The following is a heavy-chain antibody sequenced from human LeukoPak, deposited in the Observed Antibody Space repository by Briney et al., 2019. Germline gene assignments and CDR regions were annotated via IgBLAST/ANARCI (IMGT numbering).Heavy chain of an antibody. CDR3: ARVGCTGGSCKPYHYYGMDV. V-gene: IGHV3-21*01. CDR1: GFTFSSYS. Sequence: GGSLRLSCAASGFTFSSYSMNWVRQAPGKGLEWVSSITSSSTYIYYADSVKGRFTISRDNAKNSLYLQMNSLRVEDTAVYYCARVGCTGGSCKPYHYYGMDVWGQGTTVTVSS. J-gene: IGHJ6*02. D-gene: IGHD2-15*01. CDR2: ITSSSTYI.